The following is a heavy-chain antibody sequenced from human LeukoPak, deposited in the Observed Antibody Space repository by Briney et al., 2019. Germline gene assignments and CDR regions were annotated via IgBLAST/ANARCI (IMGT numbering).Heavy chain of an antibody. CDR3: ARAGIVGAATESPFDN. V-gene: IGHV3-11*01. D-gene: IGHD1-26*01. Sequence: GGSLRLSCAASGFTFSDYYMSWVRQAPGKGLEWVAYISSSGTSLYSADSVKGRFTISRDNAKNSLYLQMNSLRAGATAVYYCARAGIVGAATESPFDNWGQGTLVTVSS. CDR2: ISSSGTSL. CDR1: GFTFSDYY. J-gene: IGHJ4*02.